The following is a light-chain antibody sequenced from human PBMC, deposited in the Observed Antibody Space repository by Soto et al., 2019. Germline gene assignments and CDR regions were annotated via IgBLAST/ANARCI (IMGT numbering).Light chain of an antibody. V-gene: IGKV3-20*01. CDR3: QQYSSSRT. CDR1: QSVSSNH. J-gene: IGKJ1*01. Sequence: DIVLTQSPATLSLSPGERATLSCRASQSVSSNHLAWYQQKPGQPPRHLIYGGSSRATGIPVRFSGSGSETDFTLTITRLEPEDFAVYYCQQYSSSRTFGQGTKVEIK. CDR2: GGS.